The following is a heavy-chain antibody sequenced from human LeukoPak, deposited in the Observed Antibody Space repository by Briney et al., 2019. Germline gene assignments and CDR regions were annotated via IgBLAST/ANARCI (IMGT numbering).Heavy chain of an antibody. V-gene: IGHV3-74*01. J-gene: IGHJ4*02. CDR1: GFTFSDYW. Sequence: PGGSLRLSCQASGFTFSDYWMHWVRQAPGRGLVWVSRITYGGSSTNYWDSVKGRFTISRDNAKNMLCLRMNSLRAEDTAVYYCARDGFAASIGYFFDLWGQGTLVSVSS. CDR2: ITYGGSST. CDR3: ARDGFAASIGYFFDL. D-gene: IGHD2/OR15-2a*01.